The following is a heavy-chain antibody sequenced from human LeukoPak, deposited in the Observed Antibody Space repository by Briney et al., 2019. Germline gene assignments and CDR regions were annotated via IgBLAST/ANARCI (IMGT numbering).Heavy chain of an antibody. D-gene: IGHD3-3*01. V-gene: IGHV3-7*01. J-gene: IGHJ6*03. CDR2: IKQDGSEK. CDR1: GFTFSSYW. Sequence: PGGSLRLSCAASGFTFSSYWMSWVRQAPGKGLEWVANIKQDGSEKYYVDSVKGRFTISRDNAKNSLYLQMNSLRAEDTAVYYCASTTYYDLWSGYPYYMDVWGKGTTVTVSS. CDR3: ASTTYYDLWSGYPYYMDV.